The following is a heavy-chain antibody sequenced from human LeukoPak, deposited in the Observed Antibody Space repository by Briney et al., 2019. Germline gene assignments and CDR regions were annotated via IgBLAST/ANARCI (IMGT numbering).Heavy chain of an antibody. CDR1: GFTFSSYW. CDR3: ARSGYSGYDSEFDY. Sequence: PGGSLRLSCAASGFTFSSYWMSWVRQAPGKGLEWVANIKQDGSEKYYVDSVKGRFTISRDNAKDSLYLQMNSLRAEDTAVYYCARSGYSGYDSEFDYWGQGTLVTVSS. J-gene: IGHJ4*02. V-gene: IGHV3-7*01. D-gene: IGHD5-12*01. CDR2: IKQDGSEK.